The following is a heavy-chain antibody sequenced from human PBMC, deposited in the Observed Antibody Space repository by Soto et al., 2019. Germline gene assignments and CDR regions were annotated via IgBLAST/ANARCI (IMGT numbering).Heavy chain of an antibody. V-gene: IGHV3-30-3*01. J-gene: IGHJ6*02. CDR1: GFTFSSYA. D-gene: IGHD2-21*02. CDR2: ISYDGSNK. CDR3: ARDRSPVVTAPSYYYGMDV. Sequence: GGSLRLSCAASGFTFSSYAMHWVRQAPGKGLEWVAVISYDGSNKYYADSVKGRFTISRDNSKNTLYLQMNSLRAEDTAVYYCARDRSPVVTAPSYYYGMDVWGQGTTVTVSS.